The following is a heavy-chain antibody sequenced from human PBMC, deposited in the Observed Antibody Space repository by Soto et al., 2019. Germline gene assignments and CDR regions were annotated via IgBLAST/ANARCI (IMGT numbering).Heavy chain of an antibody. CDR3: ARVTCSTTSCKVPFDY. CDR2: ISNDGSST. J-gene: IGHJ4*02. CDR1: GFTFSSYG. D-gene: IGHD2-2*01. Sequence: GGSLRLSCAASGFTFSSYGMHWVRQAPGKGLVWVSRISNDGSSTTYADSVQGRFTISRDNAKNTLYLQMHSLRAEDTAVYYCARVTCSTTSCKVPFDYWGQGTLVTVSS. V-gene: IGHV3-74*01.